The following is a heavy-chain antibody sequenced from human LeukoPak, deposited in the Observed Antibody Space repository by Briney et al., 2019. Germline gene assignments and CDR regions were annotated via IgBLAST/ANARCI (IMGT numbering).Heavy chain of an antibody. D-gene: IGHD1-1*01. Sequence: SETLSLTCTVSGGSISSSSYYWGWIRQPPGKGLEWIGSIYYSGSTYYNPSLKSRVTISLDTSKNQFSLKLSSVTAADTAVYYCASVKGRTTGPYYFDYWGQGTLVTVSS. J-gene: IGHJ4*02. CDR3: ASVKGRTTGPYYFDY. CDR2: IYYSGST. CDR1: GGSISSSSYY. V-gene: IGHV4-39*01.